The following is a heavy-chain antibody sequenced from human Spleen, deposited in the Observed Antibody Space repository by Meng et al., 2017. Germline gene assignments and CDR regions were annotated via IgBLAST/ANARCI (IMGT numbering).Heavy chain of an antibody. Sequence: SDTLSLTCVVLGGSFSDYYWSWIRQPPGKGLEWIGEINHSGSTNYNPSLESRATISVDTSQNNLSLKLRSVTAADSAVYYCARGPTTMAHDFDYWGQGTLVTVSS. V-gene: IGHV4-34*01. CDR1: GGSFSDYY. CDR3: ARGPTTMAHDFDY. J-gene: IGHJ4*02. CDR2: INHSGST. D-gene: IGHD5-24*01.